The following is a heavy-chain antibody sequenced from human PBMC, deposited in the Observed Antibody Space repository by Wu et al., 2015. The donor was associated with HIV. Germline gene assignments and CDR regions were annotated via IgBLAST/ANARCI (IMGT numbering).Heavy chain of an antibody. J-gene: IGHJ6*03. V-gene: IGHV1-2*02. CDR3: ARYCISTTCSPYFYMDV. CDR1: GYTFTGYY. CDR2: INPKSGGT. D-gene: IGHD2/OR15-2a*01. Sequence: QVQLMQSGAEVKKPGVSVKVSCKASGYTFTGYYIYWVRQVPGQGLEWMGWINPKSGGTNYAPNFQGRVNMTTDTSISTAYMELHRLKSDDTAVYYCARYCISTTCSPYFYMDVWGKGTTVTVSS.